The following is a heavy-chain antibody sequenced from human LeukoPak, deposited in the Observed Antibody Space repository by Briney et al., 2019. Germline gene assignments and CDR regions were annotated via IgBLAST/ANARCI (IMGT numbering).Heavy chain of an antibody. CDR1: GGAIRGYY. Sequence: SETLSLTCSVPGGAIRGYYWSWIPQPPGKGLEWIGYIYYSGSTNYNPSLKSPVTISVDTSKNQCSLTLSSVTAADTAVHYCARSLRPHYYGMDVWGQGTTVTVSS. J-gene: IGHJ6*02. D-gene: IGHD3-10*01. V-gene: IGHV4-59*01. CDR2: IYYSGST. CDR3: ARSLRPHYYGMDV.